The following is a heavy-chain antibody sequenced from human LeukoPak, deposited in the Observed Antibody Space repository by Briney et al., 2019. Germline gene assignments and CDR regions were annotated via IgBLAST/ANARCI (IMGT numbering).Heavy chain of an antibody. CDR3: ARDYSGYDVMYYFDY. J-gene: IGHJ4*02. CDR2: IHYSGTT. V-gene: IGHV4-59*01. Sequence: SETLSLTCTVSGGSISPYYRSCIRQPPGQGLEWIGYIHYSGTTNYNPSLKSRVTISVDTSKNQFSLNLRSVTAADTAVYYCARDYSGYDVMYYFDYWGQGTLVTVSS. D-gene: IGHD5-12*01. CDR1: GGSISPYY.